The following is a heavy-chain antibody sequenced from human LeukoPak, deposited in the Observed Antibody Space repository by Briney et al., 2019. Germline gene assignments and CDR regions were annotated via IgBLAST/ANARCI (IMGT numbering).Heavy chain of an antibody. CDR3: ARGLPRRDGYSFDY. J-gene: IGHJ4*02. CDR2: INPGTGST. Sequence: ASAKVSCKASGYSFTSYYIHWVRQAPGQGLEWMGIINPGTGSTTYAQKFQGRVTMTRDTSTSTVYMELNSLTSEDTAVYYCARGLPRRDGYSFDYWGQGTLVTVSS. V-gene: IGHV1-46*01. CDR1: GYSFTSYY. D-gene: IGHD5-24*01.